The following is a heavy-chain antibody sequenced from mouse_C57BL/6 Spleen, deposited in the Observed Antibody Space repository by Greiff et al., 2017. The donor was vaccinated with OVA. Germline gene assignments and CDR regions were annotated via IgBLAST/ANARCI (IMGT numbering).Heavy chain of an antibody. Sequence: EVQLQESGPGLVKPSQSLSLTCSVTGYSITSGYYWNWIRQFPGNKLEWMGYISYDGSNNYNPSLKNRISITRDTSKNQFFLKLNSVTTEDTATYYGARTEHYDGSSLFDYWGQGTTLTVAS. J-gene: IGHJ2*01. CDR1: GYSITSGYY. V-gene: IGHV3-6*01. CDR2: ISYDGSN. CDR3: ARTEHYDGSSLFDY. D-gene: IGHD1-1*01.